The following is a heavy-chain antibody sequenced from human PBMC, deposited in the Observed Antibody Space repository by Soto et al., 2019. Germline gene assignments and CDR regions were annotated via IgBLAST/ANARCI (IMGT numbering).Heavy chain of an antibody. D-gene: IGHD3-10*01. CDR2: ISGSGGST. Sequence: PGGSLRLSCAASGFTFSSYAMSWVRQAPGKGLEWVSAISGSGGSTYYADSVKGRFTISRDNSKNTLYLQMNSLRAEDTAVYYCAKYPSSGSGSYSCYFDYWGQGTLVTVSS. V-gene: IGHV3-23*01. J-gene: IGHJ4*02. CDR1: GFTFSSYA. CDR3: AKYPSSGSGSYSCYFDY.